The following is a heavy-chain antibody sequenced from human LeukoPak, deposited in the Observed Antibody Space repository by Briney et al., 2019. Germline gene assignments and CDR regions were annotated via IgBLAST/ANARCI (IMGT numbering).Heavy chain of an antibody. CDR1: GFTFSSYS. CDR2: ISGGGGNT. V-gene: IGHV3-21*01. Sequence: PGGSLRLSCAASGFTFSSYSMNWVRQAPGKGLEWVSAISGGGGNTYYADSVKGRFTISRDNAKNSLYLQMNSLRVEDTAVYYCARSYCRGGSCYSGDAFDFWGQGTMVTVSS. CDR3: ARSYCRGGSCYSGDAFDF. J-gene: IGHJ3*01. D-gene: IGHD2-15*01.